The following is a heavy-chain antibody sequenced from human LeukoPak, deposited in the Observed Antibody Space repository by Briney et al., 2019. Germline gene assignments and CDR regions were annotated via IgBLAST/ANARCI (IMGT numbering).Heavy chain of an antibody. CDR3: ARGWDYDSGGRPTAYVY. CDR1: GYTFTSYA. D-gene: IGHD3-22*01. Sequence: ASVKVSCKASGYTFTSYAMHWVRQAPGQRLEWMGWINAGSGNTKYSQKFQGRVSITADESTTTVYMELNSLKSEDTAVYYCARGWDYDSGGRPTAYVYWGQGTLVTVSS. V-gene: IGHV1-3*01. CDR2: INAGSGNT. J-gene: IGHJ4*02.